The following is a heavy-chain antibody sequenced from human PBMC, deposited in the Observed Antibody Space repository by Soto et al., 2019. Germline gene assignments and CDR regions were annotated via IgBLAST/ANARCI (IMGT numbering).Heavy chain of an antibody. J-gene: IGHJ4*02. CDR2: ISPYNGDT. Sequence: ASVEVSFKASCYTFTTYFFNVVRQSPVQGLEWMGWISPYNGDTNYAQNFQGRVTLTTDTSTSTAYMELRSLTSDDTAVYYCARTPRAQMIVLEYDTRFDYWGQGPLVTVSS. D-gene: IGHD3-22*01. V-gene: IGHV1-18*04. CDR1: CYTFTTYF. CDR3: ARTPRAQMIVLEYDTRFDY.